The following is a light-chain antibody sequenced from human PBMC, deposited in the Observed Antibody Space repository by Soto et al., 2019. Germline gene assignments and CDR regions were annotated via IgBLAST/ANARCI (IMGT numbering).Light chain of an antibody. V-gene: IGKV3D-15*01. CDR2: GAS. J-gene: IGKJ4*01. Sequence: EIVMTQSPATLSVSPGERATLSCRASQSVSSNLAWYPQKPGQAPRLLIYGASTRATVIPARFSGSGSGTEFTVTISSLQSEDFAVYYCQQYNNWPPLTFGGGTKVEIK. CDR3: QQYNNWPPLT. CDR1: QSVSSN.